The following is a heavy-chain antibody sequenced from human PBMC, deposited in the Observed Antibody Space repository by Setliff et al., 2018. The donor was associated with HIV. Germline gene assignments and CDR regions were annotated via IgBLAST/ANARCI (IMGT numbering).Heavy chain of an antibody. CDR1: GYTLTEVS. D-gene: IGHD3-22*01. V-gene: IGHV1-24*01. Sequence: ASVKVSCKISGYTLTEVSMHWVRQAPGKGLEWMGYFDPQDGKTIYAEKFQGRVTITADEFTSTAYMELSSLRSEDTAMYYCARLMTADYYDTSGYFQYWGQGTLVTVSS. CDR3: ARLMTADYYDTSGYFQY. CDR2: FDPQDGKT. J-gene: IGHJ1*01.